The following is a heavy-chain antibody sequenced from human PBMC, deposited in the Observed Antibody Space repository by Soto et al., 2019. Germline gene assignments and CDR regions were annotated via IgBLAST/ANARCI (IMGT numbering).Heavy chain of an antibody. J-gene: IGHJ3*02. V-gene: IGHV4-59*01. CDR1: GGSISSYY. D-gene: IGHD3-3*01. CDR3: ARNGDRFTDAVLRFLEWTSDAFDI. Sequence: SETLSLTCTVSGGSISSYYWSWIRQPPGKGLEWIGYIYYSGSTNYNPPLKSRVTISVDTSKNQFSLKLSSVTAADTAVYYCARNGDRFTDAVLRFLEWTSDAFDIWGQGTMVTVSS. CDR2: IYYSGST.